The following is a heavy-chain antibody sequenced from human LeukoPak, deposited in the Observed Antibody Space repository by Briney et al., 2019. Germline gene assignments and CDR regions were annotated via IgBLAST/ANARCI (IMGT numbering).Heavy chain of an antibody. CDR3: ERDLYFCTITSCSYYYYGMDV. Sequence: GRSLRLSCAASGFTFSSYGMHWVRQAPGKGLEWVSCISSSGGTIYYADSVKGRFTISRDNAKNSLYLQMNSLRAEDTAVYYCERDLYFCTITSCSYYYYGMDVWGRGTTVTVSS. D-gene: IGHD2-2*01. V-gene: IGHV3-48*04. J-gene: IGHJ6*02. CDR1: GFTFSSYG. CDR2: ISSSGGTI.